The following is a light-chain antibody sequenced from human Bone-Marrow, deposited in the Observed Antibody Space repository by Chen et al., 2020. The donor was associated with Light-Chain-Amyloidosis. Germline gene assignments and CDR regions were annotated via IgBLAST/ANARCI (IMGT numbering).Light chain of an antibody. CDR3: CSYQGCCNPYV. CDR2: EVT. CDR1: SSDVGVYNL. V-gene: IGLV2-23*02. J-gene: IGLJ1*01. Sequence: QSALTQPASVSGSPGQSITVHCAVTSSDVGVYNLVSWYQQHPGKVPKLMIYEVTKRPSGVSTRFSGSKSGNTASLTISGLQAEDEADYYCCSYQGCCNPYVFGTGTKVTVL.